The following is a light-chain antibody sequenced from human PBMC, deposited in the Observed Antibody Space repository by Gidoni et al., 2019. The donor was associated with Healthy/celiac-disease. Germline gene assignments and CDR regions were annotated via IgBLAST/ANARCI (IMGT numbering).Light chain of an antibody. J-gene: IGKJ4*01. CDR1: QSVLYSSNNKNY. Sequence: DIVMTQSPDSLAVSLGERATINCKSSQSVLYSSNNKNYLACYQQKPGQPPKLLIYWASTRESGVPDRFSGSGSGTDFTLPISSLQAEDVAVYYCQQYYSTLTFGGGTKVEIK. CDR3: QQYYSTLT. V-gene: IGKV4-1*01. CDR2: WAS.